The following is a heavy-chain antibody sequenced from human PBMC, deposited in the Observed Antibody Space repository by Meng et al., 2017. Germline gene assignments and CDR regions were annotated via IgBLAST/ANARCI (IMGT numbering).Heavy chain of an antibody. V-gene: IGHV4-39*07. Sequence: SETLSLTCTVSGGSISSSSYYWGWIRQPPGKGREWIGSINYSGSTYYNPSLKSRVTIAVDTSKNQFSQKLSSVTAADTAVYYCARAYYDSSPDYWGQGTLVTVSS. CDR1: GGSISSSSYY. D-gene: IGHD3-22*01. CDR3: ARAYYDSSPDY. J-gene: IGHJ4*02. CDR2: INYSGST.